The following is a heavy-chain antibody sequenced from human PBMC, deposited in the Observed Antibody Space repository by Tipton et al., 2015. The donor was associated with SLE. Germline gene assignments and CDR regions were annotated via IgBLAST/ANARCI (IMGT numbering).Heavy chain of an antibody. D-gene: IGHD7-27*01. CDR1: GFTFSNAW. J-gene: IGHJ2*01. V-gene: IGHV3-11*01. Sequence: QLVQSGGGVVQPGRSLRLSCAASGFTFSNAWMSWIRQAPGKGLEWVSYISSSGSTIYYADSVKGRFTISRDNAKNSLYLQMNSLRAEDTAVYYCARALGPGPCYWYFDLWGRGTLVTVSS. CDR3: ARALGPGPCYWYFDL. CDR2: ISSSGSTI.